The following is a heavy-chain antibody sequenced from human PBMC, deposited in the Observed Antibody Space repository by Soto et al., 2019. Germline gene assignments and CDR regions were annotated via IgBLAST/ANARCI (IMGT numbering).Heavy chain of an antibody. V-gene: IGHV4-31*03. CDR2: IYYSGST. J-gene: IGHJ4*02. CDR1: GGSISSGGYH. D-gene: IGHD2-21*01. CDR3: ARDVWPYYFDY. Sequence: QVQLQESGPGLVKSSQTLSLTCTVSGGSISSGGYHWNWIRQHPGKGLEWIGNIYYSGSTYYNPSLKRRVTISIDTSKNQFSLKLSSVTAADTAVYYCARDVWPYYFDYWGQGTLVTVSS.